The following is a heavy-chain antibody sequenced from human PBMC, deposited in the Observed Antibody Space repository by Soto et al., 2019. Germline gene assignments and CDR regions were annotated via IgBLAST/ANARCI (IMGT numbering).Heavy chain of an antibody. D-gene: IGHD2-2*01. J-gene: IGHJ6*02. CDR2: ISGSGGST. V-gene: IGHV3-23*01. CDR1: GFTFSSYA. CDR3: AKTILHCSSTSCYLPLYYYYYYGMDV. Sequence: PRLSCAASGFTFSSYAMSWVRQAPGKGLEWVSAISGSGGSTYYADSVKGRFTISRDNSKNTLYLQMNSLRAEDTAVYYCAKTILHCSSTSCYLPLYYYYYYGMDVWGQGTTVTV.